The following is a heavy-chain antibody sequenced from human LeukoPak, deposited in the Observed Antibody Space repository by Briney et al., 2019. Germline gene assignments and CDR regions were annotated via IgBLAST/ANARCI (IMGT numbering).Heavy chain of an antibody. CDR2: INPNSGGT. CDR3: ARQRGLSGPYGMDV. D-gene: IGHD5-12*01. J-gene: IGHJ6*02. Sequence: GASVKVSCKASGYIFTDYYMHWVRQAPGQELGWMGRINPNSGGTNYAQKFQGRVTMTRDTSISTAYTELSSLRSEDTATYYCARQRGLSGPYGMDVWGQGTTVTVSS. V-gene: IGHV1/OR15-1*01. CDR1: GYIFTDYY.